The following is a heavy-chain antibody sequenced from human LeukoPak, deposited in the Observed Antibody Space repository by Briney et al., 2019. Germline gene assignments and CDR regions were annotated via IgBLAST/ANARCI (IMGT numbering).Heavy chain of an antibody. J-gene: IGHJ6*03. CDR2: ISAYNDNT. Sequence: ASVKVSCKAFGYTFINYGITWVRQAPGQGLEWMGWISAYNDNTNYAQKLQGRVTMTTDTSTSTAYMELRSLRSDDTAVYYCARAEREWYEILTGYLIPEHSYYYYMDVWGEGTTVIVSS. D-gene: IGHD3-9*01. CDR3: ARAEREWYEILTGYLIPEHSYYYYMDV. V-gene: IGHV1-18*01. CDR1: GYTFINYG.